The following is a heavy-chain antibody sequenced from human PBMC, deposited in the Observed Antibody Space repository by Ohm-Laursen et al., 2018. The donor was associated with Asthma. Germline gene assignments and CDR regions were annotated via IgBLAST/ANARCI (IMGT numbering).Heavy chain of an antibody. J-gene: IGHJ4*02. CDR2: ISYDGSNK. V-gene: IGHV3-30-3*01. Sequence: SLRLSCAASGFTFSSYAMHWVRQAPGKGLEWVAVISYDGSNKYYADSVKGRFTISRDNSKNTLYLQMNSLRAEDTAVYYCARASRPVGATSPDYFDYWGQGTLVTVSS. D-gene: IGHD1-26*01. CDR3: ARASRPVGATSPDYFDY. CDR1: GFTFSSYA.